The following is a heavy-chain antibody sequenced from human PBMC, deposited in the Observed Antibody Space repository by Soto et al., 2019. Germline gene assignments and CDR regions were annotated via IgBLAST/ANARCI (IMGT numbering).Heavy chain of an antibody. CDR2: INHSGST. V-gene: IGHV4-34*01. D-gene: IGHD5-18*01. CDR3: ASGQLWLYKFDI. CDR1: GGSFSGYY. Sequence: SETLSLTCAVYGGSFSGYYWSWIRQPPGKGLEWIGEINHSGSTNYNPSLKSRVTISVDTSKNQFSLKLSSVTAADTAVYYCASGQLWLYKFDIWGQGTMVTVSS. J-gene: IGHJ3*02.